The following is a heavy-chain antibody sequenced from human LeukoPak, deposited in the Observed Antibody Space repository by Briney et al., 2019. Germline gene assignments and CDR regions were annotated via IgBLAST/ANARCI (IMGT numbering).Heavy chain of an antibody. D-gene: IGHD5-12*01. CDR2: IGTAGDP. J-gene: IGHJ6*04. CDR1: GFTFSSYD. CDR3: ARGRPVATPDPTTDYGMDV. Sequence: PGGSLRLSCAASGFTFSSYDMHWVRQATGKGLEWVSAIGTAGDPYYPGSVKGRFTISRENAKNSLYLQMNSLRAGDTAVYYCARGRPVATPDPTTDYGMDVWGKGTTVTVSS. V-gene: IGHV3-13*05.